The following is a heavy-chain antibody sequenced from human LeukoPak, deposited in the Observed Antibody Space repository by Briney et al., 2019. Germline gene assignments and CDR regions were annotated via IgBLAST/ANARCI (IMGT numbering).Heavy chain of an antibody. V-gene: IGHV1-69*04. Sequence: SVKVSCKASGGTFSSYAISWVRQAPGQGLEWMGRIIPILGIANYAQKFQGRVTITADKSTSTAYMELSSLRSEDTAAYYCARERAAAGTQYYYYGMDVWGQGTTVTVSS. CDR3: ARERAAAGTQYYYYGMDV. CDR1: GGTFSSYA. D-gene: IGHD6-13*01. J-gene: IGHJ6*02. CDR2: IIPILGIA.